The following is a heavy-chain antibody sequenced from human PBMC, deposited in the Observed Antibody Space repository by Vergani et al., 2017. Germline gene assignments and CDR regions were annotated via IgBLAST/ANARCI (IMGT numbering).Heavy chain of an antibody. V-gene: IGHV4-34*01. Sequence: QVQLQQWGGGLLKPSETLSLTCVVNGWSFTRYHWTWIRQSPGEGLEWVGDIDHTGRPDYNPSLKSRLTMSVDKSRNQFSLTPNSVTATDTAIYFCARVNTETNGHLYYYYYRDVWGQGTAVTVS. J-gene: IGHJ6*03. CDR2: IDHTGRP. CDR1: GWSFTRYH. CDR3: ARVNTETNGHLYYYYYRDV. D-gene: IGHD4-11*01.